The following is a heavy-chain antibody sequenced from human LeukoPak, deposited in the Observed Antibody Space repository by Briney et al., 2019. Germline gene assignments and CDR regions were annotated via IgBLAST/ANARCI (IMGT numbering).Heavy chain of an antibody. V-gene: IGHV4-39*07. J-gene: IGHJ3*02. CDR2: IYYSGST. CDR3: AREPPEYYDSSGYYLGGAFDI. Sequence: SETLSLTCTVSGGSISSSSYYWGWIRQPPGKGLEWIGSIYYSGSTYYNPSLKSRVTISVDTSKNQFSLKLSSVTAADTAEYYCAREPPEYYDSSGYYLGGAFDIWGQGTMVTVSS. D-gene: IGHD3-22*01. CDR1: GGSISSSSYY.